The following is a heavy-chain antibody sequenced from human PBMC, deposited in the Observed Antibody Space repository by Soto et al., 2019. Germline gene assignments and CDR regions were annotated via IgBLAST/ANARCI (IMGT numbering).Heavy chain of an antibody. J-gene: IGHJ3*02. D-gene: IGHD3-22*01. CDR2: INSDGSST. CDR3: GRVPAPTDDYDSSTKPDEAFDI. V-gene: IGHV3-74*01. CDR1: GFTFSSYW. Sequence: EVQLVESGGGLVQPGGSLRLSCAASGFTFSSYWMHWVRQAPGKGLVWVSRINSDGSSTSYADSVKGRFTIARDNAKNRRYMQMNSLRDEDTAVYYCGRVPAPTDDYDSSTKPDEAFDIWGQGTMVTVSS.